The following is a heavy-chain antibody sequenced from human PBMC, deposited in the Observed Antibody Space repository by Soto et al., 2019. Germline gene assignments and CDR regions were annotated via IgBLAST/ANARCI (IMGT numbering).Heavy chain of an antibody. J-gene: IGHJ6*02. CDR3: ARPVAVAGYGMDV. D-gene: IGHD6-19*01. V-gene: IGHV4-59*01. CDR2: IYYSGST. CDR1: GGSISSYY. Sequence: SETLSRTCTVSGGSISSYYCSLIRQPPGKGLEWIGYIYYSGSTNYNPSLKIRVTISVYTSKNQFSLTLSSVTAADTAVYYCARPVAVAGYGMDVWGQGTTVTVSS.